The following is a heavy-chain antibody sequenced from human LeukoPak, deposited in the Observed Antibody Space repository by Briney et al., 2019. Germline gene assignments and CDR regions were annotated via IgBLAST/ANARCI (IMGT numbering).Heavy chain of an antibody. CDR3: ARDRRSLVFIHDAFDI. Sequence: GASVKLSCKASGYTFTIYYMHWVRQAPGQGLEWMGTINPSGGSTSYAQKFQGRVTMTRDTSTSTVYMELSSLRSEDTAVYYCARDRRSLVFIHDAFDIWGQGTMVTVSS. CDR2: INPSGGST. CDR1: GYTFTIYY. V-gene: IGHV1-46*01. D-gene: IGHD1-26*01. J-gene: IGHJ3*02.